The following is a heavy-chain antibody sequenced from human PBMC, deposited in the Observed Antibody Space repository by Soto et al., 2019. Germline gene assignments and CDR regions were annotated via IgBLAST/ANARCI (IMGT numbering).Heavy chain of an antibody. D-gene: IGHD1-26*01. CDR2: ISSTGTTI. CDR1: GFTFGDYY. J-gene: IGHJ4*02. V-gene: IGHV3-11*01. CDR3: SGAESPDTAYFSLY. Sequence: GGSLRLSCETSGFTFGDYYMSWIRQAPGRGLEWVSLISSTGTTIYYADSVKGRFTISRDNVRSTLFLMMNNLRSEDSAVYYCSGAESPDTAYFSLYWGQGTPVTVSS.